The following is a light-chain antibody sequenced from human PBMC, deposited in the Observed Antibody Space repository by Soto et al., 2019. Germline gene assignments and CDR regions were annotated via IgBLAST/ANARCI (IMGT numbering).Light chain of an antibody. CDR3: SSYTSSSTFYV. J-gene: IGLJ1*01. V-gene: IGLV2-14*01. Sequence: QSVLPQPASVSGSPGQSITISCTGTSSDFGGYNYVSWYQQHPGKAPKLMIYEVSNRPSGVSNRFSGSKSGNTASLTISGLQAEDEADYYCSSYTSSSTFYVFGTGTKVTVL. CDR1: SSDFGGYNY. CDR2: EVS.